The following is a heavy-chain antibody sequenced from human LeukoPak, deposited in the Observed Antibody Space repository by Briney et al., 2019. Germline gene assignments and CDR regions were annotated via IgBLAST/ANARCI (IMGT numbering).Heavy chain of an antibody. J-gene: IGHJ4*02. V-gene: IGHV3-74*01. CDR1: GFTFSSYW. Sequence: GGSLRLSCAASGFTFSSYWMHWVRQSPGKGLVWVSRINSDGSSTSYADSVKGRVTISRDNAKNTLYLQMNSLRAEDTAVYYCARDGDSSGYYVNFDYWGQGTLVTVSP. CDR3: ARDGDSSGYYVNFDY. D-gene: IGHD3-22*01. CDR2: INSDGSST.